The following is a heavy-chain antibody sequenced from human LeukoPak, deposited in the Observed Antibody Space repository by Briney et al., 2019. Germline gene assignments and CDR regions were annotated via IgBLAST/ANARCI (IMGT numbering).Heavy chain of an antibody. CDR2: FLYSGTT. J-gene: IGHJ4*02. V-gene: IGHV4-59*02. Sequence: SETLPLTCSVSDGAVKNYYWTWIRQPPGQGLEWIGNFLYSGTTTYKPSLDNRLTLSIDTSTNTVSLRLRSVTAADTAVYYCAPLVYSGRRYHLNTWGQGTLVTVSS. CDR3: APLVYSGRRYHLNT. CDR1: DGAVKNYY. D-gene: IGHD1-26*01.